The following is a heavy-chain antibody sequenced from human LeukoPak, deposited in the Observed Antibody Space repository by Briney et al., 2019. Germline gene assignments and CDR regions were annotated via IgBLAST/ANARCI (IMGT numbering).Heavy chain of an antibody. D-gene: IGHD1-26*01. CDR2: IYYSGST. J-gene: IGHJ4*02. CDR1: GGSISSGDCY. CDR3: ARDSPVGATRFFDY. V-gene: IGHV4-30-4*08. Sequence: PSETLSLTCTVSGGSISSGDCYWSWIRQPPGKGLEWIGYIYYSGSTYYNPSLKSRVTISVDTSKNQFSLKLNSVTAADTAVYYCARDSPVGATRFFDYWGQGTLVTVSS.